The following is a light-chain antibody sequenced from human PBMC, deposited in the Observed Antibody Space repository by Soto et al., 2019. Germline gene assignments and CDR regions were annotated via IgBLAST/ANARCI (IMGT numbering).Light chain of an antibody. J-gene: IGLJ2*01. CDR1: SRDVGGYNS. Sequence: QSALTQPPSASGSPGQSVTISCTGTSRDVGGYNSVSWYQQHPGKAPKLMIYEVTKRPSGVPDRFSGSKSGNTASLTVSGLQAEDEADYYCSSYAGTNNFVVFGGGTQMTVL. V-gene: IGLV2-8*01. CDR3: SSYAGTNNFVV. CDR2: EVT.